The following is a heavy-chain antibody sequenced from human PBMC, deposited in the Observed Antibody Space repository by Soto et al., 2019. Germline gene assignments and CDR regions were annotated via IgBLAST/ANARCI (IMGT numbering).Heavy chain of an antibody. CDR1: GFSFTKYW. CDR3: ARIESIARNWFDP. CDR2: IDPVDSYA. Sequence: GESLKISCKGSGFSFTKYWISGVREMPGKGLEWMGNIDPVDSYANYSPSFQGHVTFSVDTSISTAYLQWSSLKASDTAMYFCARIESIARNWFDPWGQGTLVTVSS. J-gene: IGHJ5*02. D-gene: IGHD6-13*01. V-gene: IGHV5-10-1*01.